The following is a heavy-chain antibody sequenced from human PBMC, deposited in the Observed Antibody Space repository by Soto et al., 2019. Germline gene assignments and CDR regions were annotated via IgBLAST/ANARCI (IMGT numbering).Heavy chain of an antibody. CDR2: ISSSSSTI. CDR1: GFTFSSYS. CDR3: ARDQGYDFWSGYLGSN. D-gene: IGHD3-3*01. Sequence: AGGSLRLSCAASGFTFSSYSMNWVRQAPGKGLEWVSYISSSSSTIYYADSVKGRFTISRDNAKNSLYLQMNSLRDEDTAVYYCARDQGYDFWSGYLGSNWGQGTLVTAPQ. J-gene: IGHJ4*02. V-gene: IGHV3-48*02.